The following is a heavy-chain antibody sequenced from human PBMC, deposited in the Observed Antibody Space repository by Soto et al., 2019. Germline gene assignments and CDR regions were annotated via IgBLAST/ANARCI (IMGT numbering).Heavy chain of an antibody. CDR1: GCTFSSYA. V-gene: IGHV3-23*01. CDR3: AKSPGYSSSWFDY. Sequence: GGSLRLSCAASGCTFSSYAMSWVRQAPGKGLEWVSAISGSGGSTYYADSVKGRFTISRDNSKNTLYLQMNSLRAEDTVVYYCAKSPGYSSSWFDYWGQGTLVTVSS. D-gene: IGHD6-13*01. J-gene: IGHJ4*02. CDR2: ISGSGGST.